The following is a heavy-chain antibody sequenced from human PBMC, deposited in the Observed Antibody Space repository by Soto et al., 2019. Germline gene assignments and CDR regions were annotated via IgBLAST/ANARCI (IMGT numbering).Heavy chain of an antibody. D-gene: IGHD3-3*01. Sequence: ASVKVSCKASGYTFTSYGISWMRQAPGQGLEWMGWISAYNGNTNYAQKLQGRVTMTTDTSTSTAYMELRSLRSDDTAVYYCARVRGSGYSNNWFDPWGQGTLVTVSS. V-gene: IGHV1-18*04. CDR3: ARVRGSGYSNNWFDP. CDR1: GYTFTSYG. J-gene: IGHJ5*02. CDR2: ISAYNGNT.